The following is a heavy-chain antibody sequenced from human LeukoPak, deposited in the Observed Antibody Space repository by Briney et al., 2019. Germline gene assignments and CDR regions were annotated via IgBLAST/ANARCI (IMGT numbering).Heavy chain of an antibody. CDR2: ISYDGTNK. Sequence: GGSLRLSCAASGFTFSSYDMHWVRQAPGKGLEWVAVISYDGTNKYYADSVKGRFTISRDNSKSTLYLQMNSLRAEDTAVYYCAKENDFVYWGQGTLVTVSS. CDR1: GFTFSSYD. D-gene: IGHD3-3*01. V-gene: IGHV3-30*18. J-gene: IGHJ4*02. CDR3: AKENDFVY.